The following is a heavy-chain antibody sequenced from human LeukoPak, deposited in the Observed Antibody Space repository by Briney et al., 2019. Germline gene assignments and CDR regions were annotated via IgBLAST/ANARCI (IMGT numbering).Heavy chain of an antibody. J-gene: IGHJ3*02. CDR3: ARTSGIEAGSYAFDI. CDR1: GGSISSYY. Sequence: LSLTCTVSGGSISSYYWSWIRQAPGKGLEWVSYISSSGSTIYYADSVKGRFTISRDNAKNSLYLQMNSLRAEDTAVYYCARTSGIEAGSYAFDIWGQGTMVTVSS. V-gene: IGHV3-11*01. D-gene: IGHD1-26*01. CDR2: ISSSGSTI.